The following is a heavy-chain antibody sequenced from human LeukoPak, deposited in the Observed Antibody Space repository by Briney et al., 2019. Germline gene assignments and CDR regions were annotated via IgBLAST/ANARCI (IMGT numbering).Heavy chain of an antibody. CDR1: GFTFSSYW. Sequence: GGSLRLSCAASGFTFSSYWMSWVRQAPGKGLEWVANIKQDGSEKYYVDSVKGRFTISRDNAKNSLYLQMNSLRAEDTAVYYCARDLSITIFGVVIRHNDAFDIWGQGTMVTVSS. D-gene: IGHD3-3*01. V-gene: IGHV3-7*01. J-gene: IGHJ3*02. CDR2: IKQDGSEK. CDR3: ARDLSITIFGVVIRHNDAFDI.